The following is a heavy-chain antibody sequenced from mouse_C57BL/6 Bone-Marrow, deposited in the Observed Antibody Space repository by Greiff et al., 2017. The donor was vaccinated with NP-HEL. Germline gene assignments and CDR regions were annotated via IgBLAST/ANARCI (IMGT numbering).Heavy chain of an antibody. CDR1: GFTFSSYA. J-gene: IGHJ3*01. Sequence: EVQGVESGGGLVKPGGSLKLSCAASGFTFSSYAMSWVRQTPEKRREWVATISDGGSYTYYPDNVKGRFTISRDNAKNNLYLQMSHLKSEDTAMYYCSSYYGSSPWFAYWGQGTLVTVSS. CDR3: SSYYGSSPWFAY. V-gene: IGHV5-4*01. D-gene: IGHD1-1*01. CDR2: ISDGGSYT.